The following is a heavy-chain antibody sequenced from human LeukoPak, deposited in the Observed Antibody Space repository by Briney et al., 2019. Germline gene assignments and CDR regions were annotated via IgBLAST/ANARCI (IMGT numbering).Heavy chain of an antibody. J-gene: IGHJ4*02. D-gene: IGHD6-13*01. CDR2: ISSSGNTI. V-gene: IGHV3-11*04. Sequence: GSLRLSCAASGFTFSDSYMSWIRQTPGKGLEWVSYISSSGNTIYYADSVKGRFTISRDNAKNSLYLQMNSLRAEDTAVYYCAREWVYWGQGTLVTVSS. CDR3: AREWVY. CDR1: GFTFSDSY.